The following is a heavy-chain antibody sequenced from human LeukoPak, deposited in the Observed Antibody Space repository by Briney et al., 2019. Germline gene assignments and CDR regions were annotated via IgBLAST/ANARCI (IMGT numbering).Heavy chain of an antibody. Sequence: GGSLRLSCAASGFTFSSYAKHWVRQAPGKGLEYVSAISSNGGSTYYANSVKGRFTISRDNSKNTLYLQMGSLRAEDMAVYYCARDPFDYWGQGTLVTVSS. CDR2: ISSNGGST. V-gene: IGHV3-64*01. CDR1: GFTFSSYA. CDR3: ARDPFDY. J-gene: IGHJ4*02.